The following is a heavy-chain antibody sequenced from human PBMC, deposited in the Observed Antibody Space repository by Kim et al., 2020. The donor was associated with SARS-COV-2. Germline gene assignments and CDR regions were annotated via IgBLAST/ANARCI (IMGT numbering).Heavy chain of an antibody. J-gene: IGHJ4*02. Sequence: SETLSLTCTVSGGSISSYYWSWIRQPPGKGLEWIGYIYYSGSTNYNPSLKSRVTISVDTSKNQFSLKLSSVTAADTAVYYCASFDYYGSGSYWATDYWGQGTLVTVSS. D-gene: IGHD3-10*01. V-gene: IGHV4-59*01. CDR3: ASFDYYGSGSYWATDY. CDR2: IYYSGST. CDR1: GGSISSYY.